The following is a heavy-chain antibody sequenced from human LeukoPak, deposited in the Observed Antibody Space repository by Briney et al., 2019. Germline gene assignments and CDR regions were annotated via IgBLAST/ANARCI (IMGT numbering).Heavy chain of an antibody. Sequence: SETLSLTCTVSGGSISSYHWTWLRQPPGRGLEWIGFIYFSESTDYNPSLKSRVTISVDTSKNQLSLRLTSVTAADTAVYYCAKGRWMQDSWGQGTLVTVSS. D-gene: IGHD5-18*01. J-gene: IGHJ4*02. CDR1: GGSISSYH. V-gene: IGHV4-59*08. CDR2: IYFSEST. CDR3: AKGRWMQDS.